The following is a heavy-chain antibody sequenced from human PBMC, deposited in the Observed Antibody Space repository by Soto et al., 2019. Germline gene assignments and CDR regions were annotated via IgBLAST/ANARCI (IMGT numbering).Heavy chain of an antibody. CDR1: GFTFSDYY. CDR2: LSASGTTI. Sequence: QVQLVESGGGLVKPGGSLRLSCAASGFTFSDYYMSWIRQAPGKGMEWLSYLSASGTTIYYTDSVKGRFTITRDNAKNSLNLQMNSLRAEDTVGYYGARNHDAFNNWGQGTMVTVS. CDR3: ARNHDAFNN. V-gene: IGHV3-11*01. J-gene: IGHJ3*02.